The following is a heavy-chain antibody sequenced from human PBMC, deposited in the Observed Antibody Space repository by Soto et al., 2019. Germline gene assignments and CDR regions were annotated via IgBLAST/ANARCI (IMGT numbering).Heavy chain of an antibody. Sequence: GGSLRLSCAASGFPFGSYAMSWVRQAPGKGLEWVSAISGSGGSTYYADSVKGRFTISRDNSKNTLYLQMNSLRAEDTAVYYCAKLTIMITFGGVTDWGQGTLVTVSS. CDR1: GFPFGSYA. CDR2: ISGSGGST. D-gene: IGHD3-16*01. J-gene: IGHJ4*02. V-gene: IGHV3-23*01. CDR3: AKLTIMITFGGVTD.